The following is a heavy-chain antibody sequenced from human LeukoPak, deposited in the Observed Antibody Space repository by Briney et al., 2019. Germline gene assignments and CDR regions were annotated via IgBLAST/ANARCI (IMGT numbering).Heavy chain of an antibody. J-gene: IGHJ6*02. CDR3: AKDREYSSSSSAYYYYGMDV. Sequence: GGSLRLSCAAPGFTFSSYAMSWVRQAPGKGLEWVSAISGSGGSTYYADSVKGRFTISRDNSKNTLYLQMNSLRAEDTAVYYCAKDREYSSSSSAYYYYGMDVWGQGTTVTVSS. D-gene: IGHD6-6*01. V-gene: IGHV3-23*01. CDR2: ISGSGGST. CDR1: GFTFSSYA.